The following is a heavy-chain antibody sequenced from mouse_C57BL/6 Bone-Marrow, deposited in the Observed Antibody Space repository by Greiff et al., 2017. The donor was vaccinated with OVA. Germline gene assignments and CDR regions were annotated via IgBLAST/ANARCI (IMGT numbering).Heavy chain of an antibody. D-gene: IGHD3-2*02. CDR3: AIGDSSGYEFAC. Sequence: EVKLVESGGGLVQPGGSLKLSCAASGFTFSDYYMYWVRQTPEKSLEWVAYISNGGGSTYYPDTVKGRFTISRDNAKNTLYLQMSRLKSEDTAMYYCAIGDSSGYEFACWGQGTLVTVSA. J-gene: IGHJ3*01. CDR2: ISNGGGST. CDR1: GFTFSDYY. V-gene: IGHV5-12*01.